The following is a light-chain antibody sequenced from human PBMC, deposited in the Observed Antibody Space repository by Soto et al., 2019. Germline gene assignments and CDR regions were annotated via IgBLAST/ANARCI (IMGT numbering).Light chain of an antibody. CDR3: QQRSNWPIT. CDR2: AAS. V-gene: IGKV3D-20*02. Sequence: EIVLTQSPGPLSLSPGERATLSCRSSQSVSNTYLAWYQQKPGQAPRLLIYAASSRATGIPDRFSGSGSGTDFTLTISSLEPEDFAVYYCQQRSNWPITFGQGTRWRL. J-gene: IGKJ5*01. CDR1: QSVSNTY.